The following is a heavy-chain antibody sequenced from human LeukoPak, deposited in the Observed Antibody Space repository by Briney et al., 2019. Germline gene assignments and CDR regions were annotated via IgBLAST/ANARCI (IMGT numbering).Heavy chain of an antibody. D-gene: IGHD1-26*01. CDR1: GFTFSRYG. CDR2: IRYDGSNK. J-gene: IGHJ4*02. Sequence: GGSLRLSCSASGFTFSRYGMYWVRQAPGKGLEWVAFIRYDGSNKYYADFVKGRFTISRDNSKNTVYLQMNSLRAEDTAMYYCARVDRIVGATTLFYNFDYWGQGTLVTVSS. V-gene: IGHV3-30*02. CDR3: ARVDRIVGATTLFYNFDY.